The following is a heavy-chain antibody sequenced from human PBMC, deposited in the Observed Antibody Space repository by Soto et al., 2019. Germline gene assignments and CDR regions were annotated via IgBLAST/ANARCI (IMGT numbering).Heavy chain of an antibody. V-gene: IGHV1-18*01. CDR1: GYTFTSYG. D-gene: IGHD5-18*01. CDR2: ISAYNGNT. Sequence: ASVKVSCKASGYTFTSYGISWVRQAPGQGLEWMGWISAYNGNTNYAQKLQGRVTMTTDTSTSTAYMELRSLRSDDTAVYYCARDIPQIQLWYSPIPVDYWGQGTLVTVSS. CDR3: ARDIPQIQLWYSPIPVDY. J-gene: IGHJ4*02.